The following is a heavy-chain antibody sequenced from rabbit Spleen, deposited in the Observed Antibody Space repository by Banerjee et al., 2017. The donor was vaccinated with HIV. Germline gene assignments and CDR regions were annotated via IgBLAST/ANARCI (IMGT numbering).Heavy chain of an antibody. CDR2: IDPVFGIT. CDR1: GFTLSSYY. V-gene: IGHV1S7*01. CDR3: ARDGTGGSYFAL. D-gene: IGHD8-1*01. Sequence: QLEESGGGLVKPGASLKLSCKASGFTLSSYYMNWVRQAPGKGLEWIGYIDPVFGITYYANWVNGRFSISRENAQNTVFLQMTSLTAADTATYFCARDGTGGSYFALWGQGTLVTVS. J-gene: IGHJ4*01.